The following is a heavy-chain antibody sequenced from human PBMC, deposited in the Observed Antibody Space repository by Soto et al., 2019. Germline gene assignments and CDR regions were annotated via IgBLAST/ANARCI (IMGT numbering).Heavy chain of an antibody. CDR3: ARNLLSAMPIN. V-gene: IGHV4-30-4*01. J-gene: IGHJ4*02. Sequence: TLSLTCTVSGCSISSGDYYWSWIRQPPGKGLEWIGYIYYSGSTYYNPSLKSRVTISVDTSKNQFSLKLSSVTAADTAVYYCARNLLSAMPINWGQGTLVTVSS. CDR1: GCSISSGDYY. D-gene: IGHD2-2*01. CDR2: IYYSGST.